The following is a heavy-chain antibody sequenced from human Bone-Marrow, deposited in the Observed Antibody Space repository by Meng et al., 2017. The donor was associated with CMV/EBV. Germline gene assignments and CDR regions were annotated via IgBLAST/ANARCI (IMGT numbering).Heavy chain of an antibody. V-gene: IGHV4-34*01. CDR3: ARGATRNWFDP. D-gene: IGHD4-11*01. J-gene: IGHJ5*02. CDR2: INHSGST. Sequence: SETLSLTCAVSGGSFSGYYWSWIRQPPRKGLEWIGEINHSGSTNYNPSLKSRVTISADTSKNQFSLKLSFVTAADTAVYNCARGATRNWFDPWGQGTRVTVSS. CDR1: GGSFSGYY.